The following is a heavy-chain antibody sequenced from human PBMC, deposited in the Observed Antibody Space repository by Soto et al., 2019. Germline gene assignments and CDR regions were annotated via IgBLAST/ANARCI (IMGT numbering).Heavy chain of an antibody. CDR3: ARRPTDYYDHSGDYFMDY. Sequence: QVQLVQSGAEVKKPGASVKVSCKASGYTFTTYGMSWVRQAPGQGVDWMGWISTYNGNTKYAERHQGRVTMTTDTTTSRAYMELRSLRSDDTAVYYCARRPTDYYDHSGDYFMDYWVQGTLLTVSS. D-gene: IGHD3-22*01. CDR2: ISTYNGNT. V-gene: IGHV1-18*01. CDR1: GYTFTTYG. J-gene: IGHJ1*01.